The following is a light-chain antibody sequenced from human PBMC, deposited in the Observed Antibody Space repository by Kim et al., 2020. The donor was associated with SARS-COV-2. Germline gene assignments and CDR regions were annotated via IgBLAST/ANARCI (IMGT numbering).Light chain of an antibody. V-gene: IGLV3-21*04. Sequence: APGKTARLTWGGNTIESESVNWYQQKPGQAPILLIYFESDRPSGIPERFSASKSGDTATLTISRVEAGDEADYYCQVWDASGDHPIFGGGTKLTVL. J-gene: IGLJ2*01. CDR3: QVWDASGDHPI. CDR1: TIESES. CDR2: FES.